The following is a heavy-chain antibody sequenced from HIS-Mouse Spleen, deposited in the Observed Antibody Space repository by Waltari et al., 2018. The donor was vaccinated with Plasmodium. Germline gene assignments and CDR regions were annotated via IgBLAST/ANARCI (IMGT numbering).Heavy chain of an antibody. V-gene: IGHV3-7*01. CDR3: ASSWYWYFDL. D-gene: IGHD6-13*01. J-gene: IGHJ2*01. CDR1: GLTFSSYG. CDR2: IKQDGSEK. Sequence: EVKLVESGGGLFQLGGSLRLSRAAPGLTFSSYGMGWVRQAPGKGLKWVANIKQDGSEKYYVDSVKGRFTISRDNAKNSLYLQMNSLRAEDTAVYYCASSWYWYFDLWGRGTLVTVSS.